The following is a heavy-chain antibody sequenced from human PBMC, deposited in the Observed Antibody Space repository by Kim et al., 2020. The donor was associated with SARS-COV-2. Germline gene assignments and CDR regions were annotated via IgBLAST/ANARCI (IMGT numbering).Heavy chain of an antibody. Sequence: ASVKVSCKASGYTFTGHYMHWVRQAPGQGLEWMGWINPNSGGTNYAQKFQGWVTMTRDTSISTAYMELSRLRSDDTAVYYCARESSWSPIYGYYYYYGMDVWGQGTTVTVSS. CDR3: ARESSWSPIYGYYYYYGMDV. V-gene: IGHV1-2*04. CDR2: INPNSGGT. CDR1: GYTFTGHY. D-gene: IGHD6-13*01. J-gene: IGHJ6*02.